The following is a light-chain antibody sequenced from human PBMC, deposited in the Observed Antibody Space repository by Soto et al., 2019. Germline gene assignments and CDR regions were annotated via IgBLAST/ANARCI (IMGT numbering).Light chain of an antibody. CDR1: SSDVGRHDH. CDR2: DVY. CDR3: SSHAGSSQVV. V-gene: IGLV2-14*03. Sequence: QSALTQPASVSGSPGQSITISCTGTSSDVGRHDHVSWHQQHPGKAPKLMIYDVYNRPSGVSSRFSGSKSGNTASLTISGLQAEDEADYHCSSHAGSSQVVFGGGTKLTVL. J-gene: IGLJ2*01.